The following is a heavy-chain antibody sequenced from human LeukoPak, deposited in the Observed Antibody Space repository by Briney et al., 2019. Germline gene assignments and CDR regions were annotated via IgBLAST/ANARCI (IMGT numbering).Heavy chain of an antibody. CDR2: INHSGST. CDR1: GGSFSGYY. V-gene: IGHV4-34*01. J-gene: IGHJ3*02. D-gene: IGHD3-22*01. Sequence: PSETLSLTCAVYGGSFSGYYWSWIRQPPGKGLEWIGEINHSGSTNYNPSLKSRVTISVDTSKNQFSLKLSSVTAADTAVYYCARGGRGYYAFDIWGQGTMVTVSS. CDR3: ARGGRGYYAFDI.